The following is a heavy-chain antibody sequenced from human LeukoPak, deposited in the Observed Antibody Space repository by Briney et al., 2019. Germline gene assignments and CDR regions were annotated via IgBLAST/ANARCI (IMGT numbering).Heavy chain of an antibody. CDR2: INHSGST. CDR3: ARGLRFLEWLLYTPYYYYGMDV. D-gene: IGHD3-3*01. Sequence: SETLSLTCAVYGGSFSGYYWSWIRQPPGKGPEWIGEINHSGSTNYNPSLKSRVTISVDTSKNQFSLKLSSVTAADTAVYYCARGLRFLEWLLYTPYYYYGMDVWGQGTTVTVSS. CDR1: GGSFSGYY. J-gene: IGHJ6*02. V-gene: IGHV4-34*01.